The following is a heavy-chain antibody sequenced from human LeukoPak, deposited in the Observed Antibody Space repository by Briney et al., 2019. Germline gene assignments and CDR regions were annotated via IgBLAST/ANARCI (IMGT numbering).Heavy chain of an antibody. CDR2: INSDGSST. V-gene: IGHV3-74*01. CDR3: ARATGSYYSLGY. J-gene: IGHJ4*02. Sequence: GGSLRLSCAASAFTFSSYWMHWVRQAPGKGLVWVSRINSDGSSTSYADSVKGRFTVSRDNARNTLYLQMNSLRAEDTAVYYCARATGSYYSLGYWGQGTLVTVSS. CDR1: AFTFSSYW. D-gene: IGHD1-26*01.